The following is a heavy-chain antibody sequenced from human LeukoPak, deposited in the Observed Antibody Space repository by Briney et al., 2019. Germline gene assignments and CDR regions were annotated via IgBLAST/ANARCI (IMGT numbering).Heavy chain of an antibody. CDR2: INRSGTST. Sequence: GGSLRLSCAASGFTFSSYEMNWVRQAPGKGLEWVSYINRSGTSTYYADSVKGRFTISRDNAKNSLYLQMNSLRAEDTAVYYCARDGSGWSARRIDYWGQGTLVTVSS. D-gene: IGHD6-19*01. CDR1: GFTFSSYE. CDR3: ARDGSGWSARRIDY. V-gene: IGHV3-48*03. J-gene: IGHJ4*02.